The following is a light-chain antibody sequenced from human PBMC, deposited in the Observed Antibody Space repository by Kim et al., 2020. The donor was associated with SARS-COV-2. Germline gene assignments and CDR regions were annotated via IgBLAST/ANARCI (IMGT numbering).Light chain of an antibody. CDR1: QSISSH. V-gene: IGKV1-39*01. CDR2: AAS. CDR3: QQSYIPPFT. Sequence: DIQMTQSPSSLSASVGDRVTITCRTTQSISSHLNWYQQKPGRAPKLLISAASTLQGGVPSRFSGSGSETDFTLTISSLQPDDFATYFCQQSYIPPFTFGPGTKVDIK. J-gene: IGKJ3*01.